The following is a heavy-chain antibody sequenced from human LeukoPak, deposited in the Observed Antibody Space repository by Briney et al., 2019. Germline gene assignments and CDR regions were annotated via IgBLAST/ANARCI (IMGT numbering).Heavy chain of an antibody. Sequence: TGGSLRLSCAASGFTFSVAAMTWVRQAPGKGLEWVSLIGASGESTYYADSVKGRFTISRDNSKNTLSLQMNSLRVEDTAVYFCAKDIQLSTWGLGTMVTVSS. J-gene: IGHJ3*01. CDR1: GFTFSVAA. V-gene: IGHV3-23*01. D-gene: IGHD5-24*01. CDR3: AKDIQLST. CDR2: IGASGEST.